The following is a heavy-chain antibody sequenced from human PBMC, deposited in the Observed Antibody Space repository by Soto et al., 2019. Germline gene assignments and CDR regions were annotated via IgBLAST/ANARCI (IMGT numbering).Heavy chain of an antibody. J-gene: IGHJ4*02. CDR2: TYYRSKWYK. V-gene: IGHV6-1*01. Sequence: SQTNSHTCIISGDSASSNSAAWNWIRQSPSRGLEWLGRTYYRSKWYKDYDLSVKSRITINLDTSKNQISLQLNSVTPEDTAVYYCAIGAVAEHSRVFDYSGQG. D-gene: IGHD6-19*01. CDR3: AIGAVAEHSRVFDY. CDR1: GDSASSNSAA.